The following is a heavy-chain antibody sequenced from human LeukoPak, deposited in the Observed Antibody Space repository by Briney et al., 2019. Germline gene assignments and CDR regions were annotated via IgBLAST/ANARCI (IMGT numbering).Heavy chain of an antibody. J-gene: IGHJ4*02. CDR1: GFTFSSYG. CDR3: AKDDYILTGYYYFDY. Sequence: SGGSLRLSCAASGFTFSSYGMHWVRQAPGKGLEWVAFIRYDGSNKYYADSVKGRFTISRGNSKNTLYLQMNSLRAEDTAVYCCAKDDYILTGYYYFDYWGQGTLVTVSS. D-gene: IGHD3-9*01. CDR2: IRYDGSNK. V-gene: IGHV3-30*02.